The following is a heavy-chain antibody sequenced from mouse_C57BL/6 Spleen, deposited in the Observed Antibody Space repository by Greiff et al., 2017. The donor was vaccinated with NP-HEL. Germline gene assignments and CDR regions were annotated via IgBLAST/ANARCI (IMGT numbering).Heavy chain of an antibody. V-gene: IGHV14-4*01. J-gene: IGHJ2*01. CDR1: GFNIKDDY. Sequence: VQLQQSGAELVRPGASVKLSCTASGFNIKDDYMHWVKQRPEQGLEWIGWIDPENGDTEYASKFQGKATITADTSSNTAYLQLSSLTSEDTAVYYCTTAIYYGNFDYWGQGTTLTVSS. CDR2: IDPENGDT. D-gene: IGHD2-1*01. CDR3: TTAIYYGNFDY.